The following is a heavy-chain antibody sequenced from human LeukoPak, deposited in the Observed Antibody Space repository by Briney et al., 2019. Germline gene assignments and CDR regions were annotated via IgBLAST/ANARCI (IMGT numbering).Heavy chain of an antibody. CDR1: GITFSSYW. V-gene: IGHV3-7*01. J-gene: IGHJ6*03. D-gene: IGHD5-12*01. CDR2: IKQDGSEK. Sequence: GGSLRLSCAASGITFSSYWMSWVRQAPGKGLEWVANIKQDGSEKYYVDSVKGRFTISRDNAKNSLYLQMNSLRAEDTAVYYCARLSGYDLYYYYYMDVWGKGTTVTVSS. CDR3: ARLSGYDLYYYYYMDV.